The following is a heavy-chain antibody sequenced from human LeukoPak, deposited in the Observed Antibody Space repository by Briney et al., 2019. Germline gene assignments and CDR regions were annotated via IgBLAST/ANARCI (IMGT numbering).Heavy chain of an antibody. Sequence: PSETLSLTCTVSGGSVASTGCYWGWIRQSPGKGLEWIGSAYYTGEIYSTPSLKSRLTISVDTSKNQFSLKLTSLTAADTAVHYCARVRTGSQCDSWGRGTLVIVSS. V-gene: IGHV4-39*07. CDR1: GGSVASTGCY. CDR2: AYYTGEI. J-gene: IGHJ5*01. CDR3: ARVRTGSQCDS. D-gene: IGHD3-10*01.